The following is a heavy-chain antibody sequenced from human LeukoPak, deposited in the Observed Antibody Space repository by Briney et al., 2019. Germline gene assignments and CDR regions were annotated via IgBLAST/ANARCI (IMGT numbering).Heavy chain of an antibody. J-gene: IGHJ4*02. V-gene: IGHV3-74*01. D-gene: IGHD3-10*01. CDR2: ISSDGSIT. Sequence: GGPLRLSCAASGFTLSTYWMHWVRQAPGKGLVWVSRISSDGSITTYADSVKGRFTISRDNAKNTLYLQMNSLRAEDTAVYYCASDIGDWGQGTLVTVSS. CDR3: ASDIGD. CDR1: GFTLSTYW.